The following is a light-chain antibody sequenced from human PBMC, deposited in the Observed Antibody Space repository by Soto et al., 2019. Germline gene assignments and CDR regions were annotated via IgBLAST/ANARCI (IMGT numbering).Light chain of an antibody. J-gene: IGLJ1*01. CDR2: EVS. Sequence: QSVLXQPASVSGSPGQSITISCTGTSSDVGSYNLVSWYQQHPGKAPKLMISEVSKRPSGVSNRFSGSKSGNTASLTISGLQAEDEADYYCCSYAGSSTYYVFGTGTKVTVL. CDR3: CSYAGSSTYYV. CDR1: SSDVGSYNL. V-gene: IGLV2-23*02.